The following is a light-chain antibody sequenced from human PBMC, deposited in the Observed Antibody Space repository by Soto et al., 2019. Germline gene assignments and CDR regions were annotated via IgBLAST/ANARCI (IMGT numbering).Light chain of an antibody. J-gene: IGKJ4*01. Sequence: DLQMTQSPSSLAASVGDSLTITCQAIQDIKKFLNWYQQKSGKAPKLLIYDASDLETGVPSRFSGSGSGTDVTFTINSLQPEDIETYDCQQYDNLPHTFGGGTKVDIK. CDR1: QDIKKF. V-gene: IGKV1-33*01. CDR2: DAS. CDR3: QQYDNLPHT.